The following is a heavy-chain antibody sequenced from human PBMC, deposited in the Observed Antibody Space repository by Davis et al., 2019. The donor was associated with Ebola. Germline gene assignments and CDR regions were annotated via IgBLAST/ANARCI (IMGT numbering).Heavy chain of an antibody. Sequence: PGGFLRLSCAASGFTFSSYGMHWVRQAPGKGLEWVAVIWYDGSNKYYADSVKGRFTISRDNSKNTLYLQMNSLRAEDTAVYYCAKDQGYSSSWSLKSYYYYYGMDVWGQGTTVTVSS. V-gene: IGHV3-33*06. J-gene: IGHJ6*02. CDR2: IWYDGSNK. CDR1: GFTFSSYG. CDR3: AKDQGYSSSWSLKSYYYYYGMDV. D-gene: IGHD6-13*01.